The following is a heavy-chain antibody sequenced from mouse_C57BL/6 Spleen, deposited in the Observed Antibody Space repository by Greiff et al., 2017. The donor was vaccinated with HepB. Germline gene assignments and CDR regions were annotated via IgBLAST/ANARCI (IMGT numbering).Heavy chain of an antibody. CDR2: IYPRSGNT. CDR3: ARSGYYSKSMDY. CDR1: GYTFTNYG. Sequence: VKLMESGAELARPGASVKLSCKASGYTFTNYGISWVKQRTGQGLEWIGEIYPRSGNTYYNEKFKGKATLTADKSSSTAYMELRSLTSEDSAVYFCARSGYYSKSMDYWGQGTSVTVSS. D-gene: IGHD2-5*01. J-gene: IGHJ4*01. V-gene: IGHV1-81*01.